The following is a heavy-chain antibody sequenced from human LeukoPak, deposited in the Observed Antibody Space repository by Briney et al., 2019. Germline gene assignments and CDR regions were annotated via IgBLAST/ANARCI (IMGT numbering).Heavy chain of an antibody. J-gene: IGHJ6*03. CDR3: ARDKGELLRYYYYYYMDV. CDR1: GYTFTGYY. D-gene: IGHD1-26*01. V-gene: IGHV1-2*02. Sequence: GASVKVSCKASGYTFTGYYMHWVRQAPGQGREWMGWINPNSGGTNYAQKFQGRVTMTRDTSISTAYMELSRLRSDDTAVYYCARDKGELLRYYYYYYMDVWGKGTTVTVSS. CDR2: INPNSGGT.